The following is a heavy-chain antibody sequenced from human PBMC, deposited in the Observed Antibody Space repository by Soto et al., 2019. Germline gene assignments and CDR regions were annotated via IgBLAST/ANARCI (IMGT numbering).Heavy chain of an antibody. Sequence: QVQLQESGPGLVKPSETLSLTCTVSGGSISSYYLSWIRQPPGKGLELIGYIYYSVSTNYNPSLRSRVTIPVDTSKNKFDLKLSSVTAADTAVYYCARRYSISFDYWGQGTLVTVSA. CDR3: ARRYSISFDY. D-gene: IGHD6-13*01. J-gene: IGHJ4*02. V-gene: IGHV4-59*08. CDR2: IYYSVST. CDR1: GGSISSYY.